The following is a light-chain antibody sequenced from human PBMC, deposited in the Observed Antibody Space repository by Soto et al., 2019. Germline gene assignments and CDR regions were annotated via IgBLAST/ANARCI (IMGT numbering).Light chain of an antibody. V-gene: IGKV3-20*01. J-gene: IGKJ1*01. Sequence: VLPQSPGTLSLSPGETAALSCRTSRDLGSNYLAWYQHKPGQAPRLRISGASSRATGIPDRVSGSESGTHFTRTISRLEPEDFAVYYCQQYGHSPQSFGPGTKVDIK. CDR2: GAS. CDR1: RDLGSNY. CDR3: QQYGHSPQS.